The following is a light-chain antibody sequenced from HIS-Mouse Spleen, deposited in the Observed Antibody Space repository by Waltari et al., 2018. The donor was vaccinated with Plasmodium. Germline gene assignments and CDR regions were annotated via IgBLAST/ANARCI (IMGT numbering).Light chain of an antibody. V-gene: IGLV2-14*01. Sequence: SSDVGGYHYVSWYQQHPGKAPKLMIYEVSNRPSGVSNRFSGSKSGNTASLTISGLQAEDEADYYCSSYTSSSTLVVFGGGTKLTVL. J-gene: IGLJ2*01. CDR2: EVS. CDR3: SSYTSSSTLVV. CDR1: SSDVGGYHY.